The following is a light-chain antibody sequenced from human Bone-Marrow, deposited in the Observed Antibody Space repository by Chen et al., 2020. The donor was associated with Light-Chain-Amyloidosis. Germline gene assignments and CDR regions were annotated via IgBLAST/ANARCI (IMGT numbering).Light chain of an antibody. V-gene: IGLV4-69*01. CDR3: QTWGTGIQV. CDR1: SGHSNYA. J-gene: IGLJ3*02. Sequence: QLVVTQSPSASASLGASVKLTCTLSSGHSNYAVAWHQQQPEKGPRYLMKLNSDGSHNKGDRIPDRFSGSSSGAGRYLTISSLQSEDEADYCCQTWGTGIQVFGGGTKLTVL. CDR2: LNSDGSH.